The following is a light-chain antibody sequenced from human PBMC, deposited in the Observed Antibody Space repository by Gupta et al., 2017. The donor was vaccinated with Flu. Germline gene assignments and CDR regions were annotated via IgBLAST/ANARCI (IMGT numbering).Light chain of an antibody. Sequence: PGTLSSSLGESATLSCRASQSVISYLLVWEQQKPAQPQRLIIYGASMNDIGNTDCFRGSGGFKDFTLTSSRREYEVCAFYYPHQYCSSYTFGHGTKVDV. V-gene: IGKV3-20*01. J-gene: IGKJ3*01. CDR1: QSVISYL. CDR2: GAS. CDR3: HQYCSSYT.